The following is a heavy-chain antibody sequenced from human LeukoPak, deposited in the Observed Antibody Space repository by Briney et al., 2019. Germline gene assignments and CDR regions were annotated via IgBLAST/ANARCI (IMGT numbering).Heavy chain of an antibody. J-gene: IGHJ4*02. CDR2: IRYDGSDR. CDR1: EFTFSSYG. D-gene: IGHD3-10*01. CDR3: ARDRMVRGGRGDY. Sequence: GGSLRLSCVASEFTFSSYGMHWVRQAPGKGLEWVAYIRYDGSDRYYADSVKGRFTISRDNAKNSLYLQMNSLRAEDTAVYYCARDRMVRGGRGDYWGQGTLVTVSS. V-gene: IGHV3-30*02.